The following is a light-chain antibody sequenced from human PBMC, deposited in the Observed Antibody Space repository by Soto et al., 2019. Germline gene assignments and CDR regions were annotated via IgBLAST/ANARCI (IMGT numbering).Light chain of an antibody. J-gene: IGLJ2*01. CDR1: TGAVTSGNY. CDR2: STS. Sequence: QTVVTQEPSLTVSPGGTVTLTCASSTGAVTSGNYPNWFQRKPGQAPRPLIYSTSKRHSWTPARFSGSLPGGKAALTLSGVQPEDEAEYYCLLYYGSGSAVFGGGTKVTVL. CDR3: LLYYGSGSAV. V-gene: IGLV7-43*01.